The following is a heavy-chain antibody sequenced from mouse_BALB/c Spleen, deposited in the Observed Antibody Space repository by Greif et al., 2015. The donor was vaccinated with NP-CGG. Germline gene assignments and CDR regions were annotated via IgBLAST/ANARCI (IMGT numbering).Heavy chain of an antibody. J-gene: IGHJ4*01. CDR3: ARRGFTGTGAMDY. Sequence: VKLQESGPELVKPGASVRISCKASGYTFTSYYIHWVKQRPGQGLEWIGWIYPGNVNTKYNEKFKGKATLTADKSSSTAYMQLSSLTSEDSAVYFCARRGFTGTGAMDYWGQGTSVTVSS. V-gene: IGHV1S56*01. CDR1: GYTFTSYY. D-gene: IGHD4-1*01. CDR2: IYPGNVNT.